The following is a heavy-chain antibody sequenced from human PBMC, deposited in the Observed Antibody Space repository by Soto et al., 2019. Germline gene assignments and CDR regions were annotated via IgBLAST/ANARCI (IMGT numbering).Heavy chain of an antibody. J-gene: IGHJ5*02. CDR3: ARGYSSSWTYNWFDP. V-gene: IGHV3-11*01. CDR2: ISSSGSTK. CDR1: GFTFSDYY. D-gene: IGHD6-13*01. Sequence: GGSLRLSCAASGFTFSDYYMTWIRQAPGKGLEWVSYISSSGSTKYHADSVKGRFTISRDNAKNSLYLQMNSLRAEDTAVYYCARGYSSSWTYNWFDPWGQGTLVTVSP.